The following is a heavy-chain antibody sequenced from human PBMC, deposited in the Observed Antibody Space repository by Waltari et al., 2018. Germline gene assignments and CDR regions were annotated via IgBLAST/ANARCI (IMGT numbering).Heavy chain of an antibody. CDR3: ARDRRPPSVYYYYGMDV. CDR1: GGTFRSYA. Sequence: QVQLVQSGAEVKKPGSSVKVSCKASGGTFRSYAISWVRQAPGQGLEWMGGIIPIFGTANYAQKFQGRVTITADESTSTAYMELSSLRSEDTAVYYCARDRRPPSVYYYYGMDVWGQGTTVTVSS. V-gene: IGHV1-69*12. J-gene: IGHJ6*02. CDR2: IIPIFGTA.